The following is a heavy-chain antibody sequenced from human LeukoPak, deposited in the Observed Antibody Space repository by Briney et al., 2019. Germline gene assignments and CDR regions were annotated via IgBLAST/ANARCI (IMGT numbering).Heavy chain of an antibody. CDR2: ISGSGDST. D-gene: IGHD3/OR15-3a*01. Sequence: PGGSLRLSCAASGFTFSSYAMSWVRQAPGKGLEWVSAISGSGDSTYYADSVKGRFTISRDNSKNTLYLQMNSLRAEDTAVYYCAKGTGFMKGYFDYWGQGTLVTVSS. CDR3: AKGTGFMKGYFDY. CDR1: GFTFSSYA. V-gene: IGHV3-23*01. J-gene: IGHJ4*02.